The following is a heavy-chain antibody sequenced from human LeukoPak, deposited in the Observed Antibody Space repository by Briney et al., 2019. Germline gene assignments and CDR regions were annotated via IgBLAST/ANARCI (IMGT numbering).Heavy chain of an antibody. CDR1: GFTFDDYA. D-gene: IGHD3-22*01. CDR2: IRSNPYGGTT. V-gene: IGHV3-49*03. CDR3: TRDLRGSSGFYYGFADS. J-gene: IGHJ4*02. Sequence: PGRSLRLSCTTSGFTFDDYAMSWFRQAPGKGLEWVAFIRSNPYGGTTEYAASVKGRFTISRDNSKSIAYLQMNSLKTEDTAVYFCTRDLRGSSGFYYGFADSWGQGTLVTVSS.